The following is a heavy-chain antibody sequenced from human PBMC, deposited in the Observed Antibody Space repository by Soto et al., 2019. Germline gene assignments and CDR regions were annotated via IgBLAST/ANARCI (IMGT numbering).Heavy chain of an antibody. CDR2: ISPSTSHI. Sequence: EVHLVESGGGLVKPGGSLRLSCAVSGFPFSSCTMNWVRQAPGKGLEWVSSISPSTSHIYYADSVKGRFTIPRDNAKNSLFLQMNSLRAEDTAVYYCSGCSGGACHQNYGMDVWGQGTTVTVSS. J-gene: IGHJ6*02. V-gene: IGHV3-21*01. CDR1: GFPFSSCT. CDR3: SGCSGGACHQNYGMDV. D-gene: IGHD2-15*01.